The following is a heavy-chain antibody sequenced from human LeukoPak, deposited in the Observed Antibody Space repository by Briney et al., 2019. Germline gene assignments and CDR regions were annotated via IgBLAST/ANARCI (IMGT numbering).Heavy chain of an antibody. V-gene: IGHV3-48*02. CDR2: ISSTSSIM. CDR1: GFTFSTYS. J-gene: IGHJ5*02. D-gene: IGHD4-17*01. CDR3: ARDNFGDYGNRFDP. Sequence: GGSLRLSCAASGFTFSTYSMNWVRQAPGKGLEWVSYISSTSSIMYYADSVKGRFTISRDNAKNSLYLQMNSLRDEDTAVYYCARDNFGDYGNRFDPWGQGTLVTVSS.